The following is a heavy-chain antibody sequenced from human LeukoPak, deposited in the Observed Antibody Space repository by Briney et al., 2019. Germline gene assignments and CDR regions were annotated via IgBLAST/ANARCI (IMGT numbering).Heavy chain of an antibody. D-gene: IGHD6-19*01. CDR1: GYTFANYD. Sequence: GASVKVSCKASGYTFANYDINWVRQATGQGLEWMGIINPSGGSTSYAQKFQGRITMTRDTSTSTVYMELSSLRSEDTAVYYCARESRIAVAGTFDYWGQGTLVTVSS. J-gene: IGHJ4*02. CDR2: INPSGGST. V-gene: IGHV1-46*03. CDR3: ARESRIAVAGTFDY.